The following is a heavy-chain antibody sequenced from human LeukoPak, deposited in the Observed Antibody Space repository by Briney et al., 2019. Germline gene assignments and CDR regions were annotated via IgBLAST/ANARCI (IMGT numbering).Heavy chain of an antibody. V-gene: IGHV4-59*12. CDR3: ARSWRRFHYYYMDV. Sequence: SETLSLTCTVAGGSISSYYWSWIRQPPGKGLEWIGYIYYSGSTHYNPSLKSRVTLSVDTSKNQFSLKLSSVTAADTAVYYCARSWRRFHYYYMDVWGKGTTVTVSS. CDR2: IYYSGST. J-gene: IGHJ6*03. D-gene: IGHD3-3*01. CDR1: GGSISSYY.